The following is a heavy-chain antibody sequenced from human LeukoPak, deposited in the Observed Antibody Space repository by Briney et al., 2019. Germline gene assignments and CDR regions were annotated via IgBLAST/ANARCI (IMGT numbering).Heavy chain of an antibody. CDR2: IKKDGSEK. CDR1: GFTFSSFW. CDR3: ARDLSGITGYTYGRGIDY. Sequence: GGSLRLSCAASGFTFSSFWMSWVRQAPGKGLEWVANIKKDGSEKYYVDSVKGRFTISRDNAKTSLYLQMNSLRAEDTSVYYCARDLSGITGYTYGRGIDYWGQGTLVTVSS. D-gene: IGHD5-18*01. V-gene: IGHV3-7*01. J-gene: IGHJ4*02.